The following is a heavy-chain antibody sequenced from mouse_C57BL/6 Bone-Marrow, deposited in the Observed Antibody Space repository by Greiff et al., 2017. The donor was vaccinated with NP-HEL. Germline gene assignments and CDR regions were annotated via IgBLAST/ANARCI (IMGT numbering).Heavy chain of an antibody. D-gene: IGHD1-1*01. Sequence: QVQLQQPGAELVKPGASVKLSCKASGYTFTSYWMQWVKQRPGQGLEWIGEIAPSDSYTNYNQKFKGKATLTVDTTSSTAYRQLSSLTSEDSAVYYCARGPDYYGSSYFDYWGQGTTLTVSS. CDR2: IAPSDSYT. V-gene: IGHV1-50*01. CDR3: ARGPDYYGSSYFDY. J-gene: IGHJ2*01. CDR1: GYTFTSYW.